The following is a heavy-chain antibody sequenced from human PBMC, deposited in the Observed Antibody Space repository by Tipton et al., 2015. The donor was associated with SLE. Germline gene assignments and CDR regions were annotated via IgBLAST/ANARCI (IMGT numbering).Heavy chain of an antibody. J-gene: IGHJ4*02. CDR3: ARRDDYGDRRALDY. Sequence: LRLSCAASGFTFSTYAIHWVRQAPGKGLEWVAVISYDGSNKYYADSVKGRFTISRDNSKNTLYLQMNSLRAEDTAVYYCARRDDYGDRRALDYWGQGTLVTVSS. D-gene: IGHD4-17*01. CDR2: ISYDGSNK. V-gene: IGHV3-30*04. CDR1: GFTFSTYA.